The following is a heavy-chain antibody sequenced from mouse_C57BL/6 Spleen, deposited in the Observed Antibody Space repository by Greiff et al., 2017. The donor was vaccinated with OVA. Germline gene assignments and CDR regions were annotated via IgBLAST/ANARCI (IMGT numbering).Heavy chain of an antibody. Sequence: VQLQQSGPELVKPGASVKISCKASGYAFSSSWMNWVKQRPGKGLEWIGRIYPGDGDTNFNGKFKGKATLTADKSSSTAYMQLSSLTSEDSAVYFCARSGVTTSHAYWYFDVWGTGTTVTVSS. V-gene: IGHV1-82*01. D-gene: IGHD2-5*01. CDR3: ARSGVTTSHAYWYFDV. CDR1: GYAFSSSW. CDR2: IYPGDGDT. J-gene: IGHJ1*03.